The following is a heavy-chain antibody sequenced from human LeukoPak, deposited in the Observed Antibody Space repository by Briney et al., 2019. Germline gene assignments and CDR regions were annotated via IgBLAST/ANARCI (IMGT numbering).Heavy chain of an antibody. CDR1: GGSISSYY. V-gene: IGHV4-59*01. D-gene: IGHD2-2*01. J-gene: IGHJ4*02. Sequence: KPSETLSLTCTVSGGSISSYYWSWIRQPPGKGLEWIGYIYYSGSTNYNPSLKSRVTISVDTSKNQFSLRLSSVTAADTAVYYCARGCGTSGPVDYWGQGTLVTVSS. CDR3: ARGCGTSGPVDY. CDR2: IYYSGST.